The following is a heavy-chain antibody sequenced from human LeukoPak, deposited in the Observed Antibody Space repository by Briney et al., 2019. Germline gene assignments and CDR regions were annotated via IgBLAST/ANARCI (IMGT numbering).Heavy chain of an antibody. V-gene: IGHV4-59*01. CDR2: IYSIGST. Sequence: PSETLSLTCTVSVGSISSYYWSWIRQPPGKGLEFICYIYSIGSTYDNPSLRSRVTISLDTSRSQFPLKLSSVTAADTALYYCARALTYSSRSVSAFDIWGQGTMVTVSS. D-gene: IGHD6-13*01. CDR3: ARALTYSSRSVSAFDI. J-gene: IGHJ3*02. CDR1: VGSISSYY.